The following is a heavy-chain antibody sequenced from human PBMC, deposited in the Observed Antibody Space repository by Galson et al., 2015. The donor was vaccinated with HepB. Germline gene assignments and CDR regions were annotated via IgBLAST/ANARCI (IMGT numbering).Heavy chain of an antibody. J-gene: IGHJ4*02. Sequence: QSGAEVKKPGESLRIYCKASGYSFINYWIHWVRQMPGKGLEWMGRIDPADSETTYSPSSQGHVTFSADKSLRVAYVQWNSLKASDTAIYYCVRRNAVGNCRANNCYYFDFWGQGTPVTVSA. D-gene: IGHD2-2*01. V-gene: IGHV5-10-1*01. CDR3: VRRNAVGNCRANNCYYFDF. CDR1: GYSFINYW. CDR2: IDPADSET.